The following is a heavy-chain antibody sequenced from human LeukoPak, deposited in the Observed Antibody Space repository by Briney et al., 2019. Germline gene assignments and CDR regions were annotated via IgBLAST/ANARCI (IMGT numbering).Heavy chain of an antibody. V-gene: IGHV3-23*01. CDR1: GFTFSNYA. D-gene: IGHD2-21*02. CDR2: ISGSGTYT. CDR3: AKGCGATCYSDFDY. J-gene: IGHJ4*02. Sequence: GGSLRLSCAASGFTFSNYAMGWVRQAPGKGLEWVSTISGSGTYTFYAGSVKGRFTISRDNSKSTLYLQVSSLRAEDTAVYYCAKGCGATCYSDFDYWGQGILVTVSS.